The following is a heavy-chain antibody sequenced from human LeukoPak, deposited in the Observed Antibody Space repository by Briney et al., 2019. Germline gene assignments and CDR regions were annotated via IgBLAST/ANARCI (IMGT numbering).Heavy chain of an antibody. Sequence: GGSLRLSCAASGFTFSNYVMNWVRQAPGTGLEWVAYISSSGSTIYYADSVKGRFTISRDNAKNSLYLLMNSLRAEDTAVYFCARDDYGDYGYFDYWGQGTLVTVSS. J-gene: IGHJ4*02. D-gene: IGHD4-17*01. CDR2: ISSSGSTI. CDR1: GFTFSNYV. CDR3: ARDDYGDYGYFDY. V-gene: IGHV3-48*03.